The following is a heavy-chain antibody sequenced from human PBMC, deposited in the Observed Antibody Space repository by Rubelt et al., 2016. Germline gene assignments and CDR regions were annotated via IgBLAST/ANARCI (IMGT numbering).Heavy chain of an antibody. D-gene: IGHD6-6*01. CDR3: APGDSSSLEHIFDY. CDR1: SYA. Sequence: SYAMHWVRQAPGKGLEWVAVISYDGSNKYYADSVKGRFTISRDNSKNTLYLQMNSLRAEDTAVYYCAPGDSSSLEHIFDYWGQGTLVTVSS. CDR2: ISYDGSNK. V-gene: IGHV3-30*04. J-gene: IGHJ4*02.